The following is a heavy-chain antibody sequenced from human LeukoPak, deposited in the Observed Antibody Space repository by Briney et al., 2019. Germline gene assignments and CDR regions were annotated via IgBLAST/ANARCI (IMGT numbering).Heavy chain of an antibody. V-gene: IGHV1-18*04. J-gene: IGHJ4*02. D-gene: IGHD6-19*01. CDR2: ISTYNGNT. CDR3: ARDLKRGYSSGRYSWGTGSSNDY. CDR1: GYTFTSYY. Sequence: ASVKVSCKASGYTFTSYYMHWVRQAPGQGLEWMGWISTYNGNTHYPRNLQGRVTMTTDTSTSTAYMELRSLRSDDTAVYYCARDLKRGYSSGRYSWGTGSSNDYWGQGTLVTVSS.